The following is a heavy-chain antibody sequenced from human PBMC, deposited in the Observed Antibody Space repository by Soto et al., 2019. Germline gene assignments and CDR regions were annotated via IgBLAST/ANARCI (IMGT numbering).Heavy chain of an antibody. CDR1: GFTFSDYY. D-gene: IGHD4-4*01. CDR2: ISSSGSII. Sequence: QVQLVVSGGGLVKPVGSLRISCAASGFTFSDYYISWIRQAPGKGLEWVSYISSSGSIIYYADSVKGRFTISRDNAKNSLYLQMNSLRAEDTAVYYCALAGYDSNYYAVTPLSAGHFWGQGTLVTVSS. V-gene: IGHV3-11*01. J-gene: IGHJ4*02. CDR3: ALAGYDSNYYAVTPLSAGHF.